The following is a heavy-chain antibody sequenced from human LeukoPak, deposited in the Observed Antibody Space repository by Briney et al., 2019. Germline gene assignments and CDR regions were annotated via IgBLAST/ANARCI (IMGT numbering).Heavy chain of an antibody. CDR1: GFNLWRHG. J-gene: IGHJ3*02. V-gene: IGHV3-33*01. Sequence: GRSLRLSCAASGFNLWRHGMHWVRQAPGKGLEWVAVTWYGGSDYADSVKGRFTVSRYIFKNTQYLQMSNLRVEDTALYYCAREQSTSGPAGALDIWGQGTVVSVSS. CDR2: TWYGGSD. D-gene: IGHD6-19*01. CDR3: AREQSTSGPAGALDI.